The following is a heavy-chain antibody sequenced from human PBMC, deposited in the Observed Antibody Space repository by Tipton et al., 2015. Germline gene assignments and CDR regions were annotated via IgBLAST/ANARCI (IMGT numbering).Heavy chain of an antibody. CDR2: IYYSGST. V-gene: IGHV4-4*02. J-gene: IGHJ4*02. CDR3: ASSNYYDTCWY. CDR1: GVSISRDYW. Sequence: TLSLTCVVSGVSISRDYWWSWVRQPPGRGLEWIGCIYYSGSTFYNPSLKSRLTISLDTSKNQFNLNLSSVTTADRAVYYCASSNYYDTCWYWGQGTLVTVSS. D-gene: IGHD3-22*01.